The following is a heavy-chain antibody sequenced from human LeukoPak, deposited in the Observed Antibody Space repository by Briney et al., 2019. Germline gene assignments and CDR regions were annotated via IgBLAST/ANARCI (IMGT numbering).Heavy chain of an antibody. CDR3: ARTPQKYQLPRDFDC. CDR2: IYYSGSA. J-gene: IGHJ4*02. CDR1: GGSISSGDYY. D-gene: IGHD2-2*01. V-gene: IGHV4-30-4*01. Sequence: SETLSLTCTVSGGSISSGDYYRSWIRQPPGKGLEWIGYIYYSGSAYYSPSLKSRLTISVDTSKNQFSLKLSSVTAADTAVYYCARTPQKYQLPRDFDCWGQGTLVTVSS.